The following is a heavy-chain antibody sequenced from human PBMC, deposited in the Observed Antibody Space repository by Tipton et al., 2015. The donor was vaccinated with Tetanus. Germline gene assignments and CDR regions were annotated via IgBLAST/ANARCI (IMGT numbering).Heavy chain of an antibody. D-gene: IGHD3-16*01. Sequence: TLSLTCAVYGGSFSGYYWSWLRQPPGKGLEWIGEINHSGSTNYNPSLKSRVTISVDTSKNQFSLKLSSVTAADTAVYYCARHGGRLAYYYYGMDVWGQGTTVTVSS. J-gene: IGHJ6*02. CDR2: INHSGST. CDR3: ARHGGRLAYYYYGMDV. V-gene: IGHV4-34*01. CDR1: GGSFSGYY.